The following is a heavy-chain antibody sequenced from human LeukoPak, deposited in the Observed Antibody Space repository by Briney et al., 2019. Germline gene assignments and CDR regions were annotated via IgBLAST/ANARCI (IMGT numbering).Heavy chain of an antibody. J-gene: IGHJ3*02. CDR1: GGSISSGSYY. V-gene: IGHV4-61*02. CDR3: ARESAIVVVVAAGAFDI. CDR2: IYTSGST. Sequence: PSETLSLTCTVSGGSISSGSYYWGWIRHPAGKGLEWIGRIYTSGSTNYNPSLKSRVTISVDTSKNQFSLKLSSVTAADTAVYYCARESAIVVVVAAGAFDIWGQGTMVTVSS. D-gene: IGHD2-15*01.